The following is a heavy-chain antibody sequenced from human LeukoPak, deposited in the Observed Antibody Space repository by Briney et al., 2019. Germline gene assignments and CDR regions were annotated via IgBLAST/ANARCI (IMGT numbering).Heavy chain of an antibody. CDR3: TRAGDDYVWEDFDY. V-gene: IGHV3-73*01. CDR1: GFTFSGSD. D-gene: IGHD3-16*01. Sequence: GGSLRLSCAASGFTFSGSDMNWVRQASGKGLEWVARIRSKANSYATAYAASVKGRFTISRDDSKNTAYLQMNSLRTEDTAVYYCTRAGDDYVWEDFDYWGQGTLVTVSS. CDR2: IRSKANSYAT. J-gene: IGHJ4*02.